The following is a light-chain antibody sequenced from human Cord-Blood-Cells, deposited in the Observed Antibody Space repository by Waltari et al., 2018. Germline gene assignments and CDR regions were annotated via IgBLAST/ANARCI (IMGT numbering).Light chain of an antibody. Sequence: QSALTQPPSASGSPGQSVTISCTGTSSDVGGYNYVSWYQQHPGKAPKLMIYAVSKRPSGVADRFSGSKSGNTASLTVSGLQAEDEADYYCSSYAGSNNWVFGGGTKLTVL. CDR1: SSDVGGYNY. CDR2: AVS. V-gene: IGLV2-8*01. J-gene: IGLJ3*02. CDR3: SSYAGSNNWV.